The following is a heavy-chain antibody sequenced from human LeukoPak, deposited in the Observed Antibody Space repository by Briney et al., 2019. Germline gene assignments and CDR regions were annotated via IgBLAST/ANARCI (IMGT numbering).Heavy chain of an antibody. D-gene: IGHD6-19*01. CDR3: ATKQWLAPPPDS. V-gene: IGHV3-74*01. CDR2: INTDGTVT. Sequence: GGSLRLSCAASGFTFSKYWMLWDRQAPGKGLESVSRINTDGTVTTYADSVKGRFTVSRDNADNTMFLQMNSVRDEDTAVYYCATKQWLAPPPDSWGQGTPVTVSS. J-gene: IGHJ4*02. CDR1: GFTFSKYW.